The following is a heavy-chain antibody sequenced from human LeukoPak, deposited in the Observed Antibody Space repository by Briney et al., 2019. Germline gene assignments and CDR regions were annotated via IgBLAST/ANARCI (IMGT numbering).Heavy chain of an antibody. D-gene: IGHD3-10*01. CDR2: ISYDGSNK. V-gene: IGHV3-30*18. Sequence: GGSLRLSCAASGFTFSEYGMHWVRQAPGKGLEWVAVISYDGSNKYYADSVKGRFTISRDNSKNTLYLQMNSLRAEDTAVYYCAKRTYYYGSGTYANGMDVWGQGTTVTVFS. CDR1: GFTFSEYG. J-gene: IGHJ6*02. CDR3: AKRTYYYGSGTYANGMDV.